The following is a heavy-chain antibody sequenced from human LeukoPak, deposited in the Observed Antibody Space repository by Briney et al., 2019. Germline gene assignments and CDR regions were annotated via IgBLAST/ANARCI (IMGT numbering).Heavy chain of an antibody. Sequence: SETLSLTCAVYGGSFSGYYWSWIRQPPGKGLEWIGEINHSGSTNYNPSLKSRVTISVDTSKNQFSLKLSSVTAADTAVYYCARSARNWNYPPDYWGQGTLVTVSS. J-gene: IGHJ4*02. CDR1: GGSFSGYY. V-gene: IGHV4-34*01. CDR3: ARSARNWNYPPDY. CDR2: INHSGST. D-gene: IGHD1-7*01.